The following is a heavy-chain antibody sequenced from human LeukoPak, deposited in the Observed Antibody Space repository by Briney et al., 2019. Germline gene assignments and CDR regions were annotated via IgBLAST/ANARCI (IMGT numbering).Heavy chain of an antibody. Sequence: GGSLRLSCAASGFTFSSYALSWVRQAPGKGLEWVSAISGSGGSAYYADSVKGRFTISRDNSKNTLYLQMNSLRAEDTAVYYCAKDPYSGSYFDYWGQGTLVTVSS. CDR3: AKDPYSGSYFDY. D-gene: IGHD1-26*01. CDR2: ISGSGGSA. CDR1: GFTFSSYA. J-gene: IGHJ4*02. V-gene: IGHV3-23*01.